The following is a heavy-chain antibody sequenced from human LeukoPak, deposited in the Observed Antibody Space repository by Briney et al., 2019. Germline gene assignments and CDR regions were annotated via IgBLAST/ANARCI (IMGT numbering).Heavy chain of an antibody. J-gene: IGHJ4*02. CDR3: AKDIGGLHYDSSGYYYGGTFDY. CDR1: GFTFSSYW. D-gene: IGHD3-22*01. CDR2: IKQDGSEK. V-gene: IGHV3-7*03. Sequence: PGGSLRLSCAASGFTFSSYWMSWVRQAPGKGLEWVANIKQDGSEKYYVDSVKGRFTISRDNAKNSLYLQMNSLRAEDTALYYCAKDIGGLHYDSSGYYYGGTFDYWGQGTLVTVSS.